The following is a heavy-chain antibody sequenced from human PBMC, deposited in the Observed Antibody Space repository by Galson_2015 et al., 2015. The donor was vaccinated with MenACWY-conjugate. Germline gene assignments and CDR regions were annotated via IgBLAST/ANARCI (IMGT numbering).Heavy chain of an antibody. CDR1: GFTFSTYW. J-gene: IGHJ4*02. D-gene: IGHD1-26*01. V-gene: IGHV3-74*01. CDR3: ARLGGNYRTTSLFGY. Sequence: SLRLSCAASGFTFSTYWMHWVRQAPGKGLVWVSRINSDGRSTSYADSVKGRFTISRDNAKNTLYLQMNSLRAEDTDVYYCARLGGNYRTTSLFGYWGQGTLVTVSS. CDR2: INSDGRST.